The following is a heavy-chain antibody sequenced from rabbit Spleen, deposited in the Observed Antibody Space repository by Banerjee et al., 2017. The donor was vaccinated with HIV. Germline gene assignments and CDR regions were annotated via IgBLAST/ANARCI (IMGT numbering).Heavy chain of an antibody. D-gene: IGHD3-1*01. Sequence: QEQLVESGGGLVKPEGSLKLSCTASGFDFRTNYDMCWVRQAPGKGPEWIACIRTGDGKTYYASWAKGRFTISKTSSTTVTLQMTSLTAADTATYFCARDRLYGYFFDLWCQGTLVTVS. J-gene: IGHJ4*01. CDR2: IRTGDGKT. CDR3: ARDRLYGYFFDL. V-gene: IGHV1S45*01. CDR1: GFDFRTNYD.